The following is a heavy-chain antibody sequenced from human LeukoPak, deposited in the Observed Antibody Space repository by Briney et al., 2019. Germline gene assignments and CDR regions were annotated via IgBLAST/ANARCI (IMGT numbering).Heavy chain of an antibody. CDR2: IYHSGST. CDR1: GYSISSGYF. Sequence: SETLSLTCTVSGYSISSGYFWGWIRQPPGKGLEWIGSIYHSGSTSYNLSLKSRVTISVDTSKNQFSLKLSSVTAADTAVYYCARRVPLYYYDSSGYPDYWGQGTLVTVSS. CDR3: ARRVPLYYYDSSGYPDY. D-gene: IGHD3-22*01. V-gene: IGHV4-38-2*02. J-gene: IGHJ4*02.